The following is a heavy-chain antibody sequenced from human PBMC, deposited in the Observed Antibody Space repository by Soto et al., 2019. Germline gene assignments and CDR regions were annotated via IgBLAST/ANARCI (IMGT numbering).Heavy chain of an antibody. D-gene: IGHD6-19*01. V-gene: IGHV1-2*04. CDR1: GYTFTGYY. Sequence: ASVTVSCTASGYTFTGYYMHLVRHAPGQGLEWMGWINPNSGGTNYAQKFQGWVTMTRDTSISTAYMELSRLRSDDTAVYYCARELIAVAGTGYYGMDVWGQGTTVIVYS. J-gene: IGHJ6*02. CDR3: ARELIAVAGTGYYGMDV. CDR2: INPNSGGT.